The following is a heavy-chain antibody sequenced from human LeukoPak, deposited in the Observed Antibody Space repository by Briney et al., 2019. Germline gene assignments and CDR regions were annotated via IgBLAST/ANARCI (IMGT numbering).Heavy chain of an antibody. CDR1: GFTFSSYA. D-gene: IGHD5-18*01. CDR3: AREPTWIHLWKGGYYFDY. V-gene: IGHV3-30-3*01. Sequence: GGVARLPCAASGFTFSSYAMHWVRQAPGKGRGGVAVISYVGSYDYYADAVKGRFTHSRDNSQNTLYLQMTTPKADDTAVYYRAREPTWIHLWKGGYYFDYWGQGTLGTVSS. J-gene: IGHJ4*02. CDR2: ISYVGSYD.